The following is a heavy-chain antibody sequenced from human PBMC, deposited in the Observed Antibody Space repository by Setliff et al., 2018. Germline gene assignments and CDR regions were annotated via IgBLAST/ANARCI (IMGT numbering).Heavy chain of an antibody. D-gene: IGHD3-3*02. CDR3: ARDRIGPFLSYMDD. CDR1: GFNFGAYA. CDR2: ISYDKRNE. J-gene: IGHJ6*03. V-gene: IGHV3-30*04. Sequence: GGSLRLSCAASGFNFGAYAMHWVRQAPGKGLEWVAVISYDKRNEYYADSVKGRFTISRDNSRNTLYLQMNSLRTEDTAVYYCARDRIGPFLSYMDDWGKGTAVTVSS.